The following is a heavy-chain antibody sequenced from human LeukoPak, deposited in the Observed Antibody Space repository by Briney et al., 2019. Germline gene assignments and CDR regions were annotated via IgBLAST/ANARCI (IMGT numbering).Heavy chain of an antibody. CDR1: GGTFSSYA. Sequence: ASVKGSCKASGGTFSSYAISWVRQAPGQGLEWMGGIIPIFGTANYAQKFQGRVTITADESTSTAYMELSSLRSEDTAVYYCARGSQIAVAGTLGYYYMDVWGKGTTVTVSS. J-gene: IGHJ6*03. CDR2: IIPIFGTA. V-gene: IGHV1-69*13. CDR3: ARGSQIAVAGTLGYYYMDV. D-gene: IGHD6-19*01.